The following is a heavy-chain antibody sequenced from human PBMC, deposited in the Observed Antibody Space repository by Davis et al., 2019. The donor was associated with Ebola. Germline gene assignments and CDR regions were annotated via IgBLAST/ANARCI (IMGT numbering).Heavy chain of an antibody. CDR2: ISSSGSAI. CDR1: GFPFSTYN. Sequence: GGSLRLSCAASGFPFSTYNMNWVRQAPGKGLEWVSYISSSGSAIFYADSVKGRFTISRDNSKNTLYLQMNGLRVEDTAIYYCAKDTSNIWFDIWGQGTMVTVSS. J-gene: IGHJ3*02. D-gene: IGHD1-26*01. V-gene: IGHV3-48*01. CDR3: AKDTSNIWFDI.